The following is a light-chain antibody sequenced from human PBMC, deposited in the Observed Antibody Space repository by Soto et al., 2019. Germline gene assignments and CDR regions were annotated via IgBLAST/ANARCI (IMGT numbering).Light chain of an antibody. V-gene: IGKV3-20*01. Sequence: EIVLTQSPGTLSLSPGEGATLSCRASQSVSSSLLAWFQQKPGQAPRLLLHDVSSRATGIPDRFSGSGSGTDFTLSISRLEPEDFAVYYCHQYGSSPLTFGQGTKLEIK. CDR2: DVS. CDR1: QSVSSSL. J-gene: IGKJ2*01. CDR3: HQYGSSPLT.